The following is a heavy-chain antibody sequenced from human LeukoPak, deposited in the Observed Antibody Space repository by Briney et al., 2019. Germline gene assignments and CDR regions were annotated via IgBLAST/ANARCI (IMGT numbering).Heavy chain of an antibody. J-gene: IGHJ6*04. CDR2: ISSSGSTI. CDR1: GFTFSSYE. V-gene: IGHV3-48*03. CDR3: AEELRYFDWLSVMDV. Sequence: GGSLRLSCAASGFTFSSYEMNWVRQAPGKGLEWVSYISSSGSTIYYADSVKGRFTISRDNAKNSLYLQMNSLRAEDTAVYYCAEELRYFDWLSVMDVWGKGTTVTVSS. D-gene: IGHD3-9*01.